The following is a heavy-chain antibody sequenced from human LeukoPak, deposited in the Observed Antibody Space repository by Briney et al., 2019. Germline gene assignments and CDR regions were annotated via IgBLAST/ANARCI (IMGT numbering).Heavy chain of an antibody. V-gene: IGHV3-23*01. CDR3: AKANWVSNADSVW. J-gene: IGHJ4*02. D-gene: IGHD1-1*01. Sequence: GGSLRLSCAASGFSFTNYAMSWVRQAPARGPEWVSSIRGGCETFYADSVKGRVTLFRDDSRNTVYLQLNNLRVEDTAIYYCAKANWVSNADSVWWGQGTQVTVSS. CDR2: IRGGCET. CDR1: GFSFTNYA.